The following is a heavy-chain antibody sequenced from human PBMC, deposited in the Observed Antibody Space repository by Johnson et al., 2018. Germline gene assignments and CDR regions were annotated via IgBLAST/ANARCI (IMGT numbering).Heavy chain of an antibody. J-gene: IGHJ6*03. V-gene: IGHV3-21*01. CDR1: GFIFSSYT. Sequence: EVQLVETGGGQVKPGGSLRLSCAASGFIFSSYTMTWVRQAPGKGLEWVSSISSSSRYIYYADSVKGRLTIPRNNTKNSLYLEMISLRAEDTAWYYCAREKYVDVGGKGTTVTVSS. CDR2: ISSSSRYI. CDR3: AREKYVDV.